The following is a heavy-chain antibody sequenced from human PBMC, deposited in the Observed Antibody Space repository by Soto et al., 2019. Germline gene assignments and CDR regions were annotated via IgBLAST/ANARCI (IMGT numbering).Heavy chain of an antibody. D-gene: IGHD3-9*01. J-gene: IGHJ6*02. CDR3: ARDSDILTGYSYYYYYGMDV. Sequence: GASVKVSCKASGYTFTGYYMHWVRQAPGQGLEWMGWINPNSGGTNYAQKFQGWVTMNRDTSISTAYMELSRLRSDDTAVYYCARDSDILTGYSYYYYYGMDVWAQGNTFTSP. CDR1: GYTFTGYY. V-gene: IGHV1-2*04. CDR2: INPNSGGT.